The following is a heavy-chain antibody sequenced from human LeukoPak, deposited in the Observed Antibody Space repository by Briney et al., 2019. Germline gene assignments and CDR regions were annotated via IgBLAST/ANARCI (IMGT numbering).Heavy chain of an antibody. V-gene: IGHV1-8*01. CDR3: ARGRRSTMVRGVNPLYYYYYYMDV. CDR1: GYTFTSYD. Sequence: ASVKVSCKASGYTFTSYDINWVRQATGQGLERMGWMNPNSGNTGYAQKFQGRVTMTRNTSISTAYMELSSLRSEDTAVYYCARGRRSTMVRGVNPLYYYYYYMDVWGKGTTVTISS. CDR2: MNPNSGNT. J-gene: IGHJ6*03. D-gene: IGHD3-10*01.